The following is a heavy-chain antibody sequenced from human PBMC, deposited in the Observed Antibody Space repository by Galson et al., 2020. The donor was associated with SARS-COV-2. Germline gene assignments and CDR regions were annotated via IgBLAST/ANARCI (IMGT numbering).Heavy chain of an antibody. D-gene: IGHD3-10*01. CDR3: ARDRDYYYGSLYYGMDV. CDR2: ISYDGSNK. Sequence: GESLKISCAASGFTFSSYAMHWVRQAPGKGLEWVAVISYDGSNKYYADSVKGRFTISRDNSKNTLYLQMNSLRAEDTAVYYCARDRDYYYGSLYYGMDVWGQGTTVTVSS. J-gene: IGHJ6*02. V-gene: IGHV3-30-3*01. CDR1: GFTFSSYA.